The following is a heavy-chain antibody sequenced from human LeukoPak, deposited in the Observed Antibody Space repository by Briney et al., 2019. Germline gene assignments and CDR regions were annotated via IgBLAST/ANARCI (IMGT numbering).Heavy chain of an antibody. CDR2: ISSSGSTI. CDR3: ARMYMGTYTGY. Sequence: PGGSLRLSCAASGFTFSSYEMNWVRQAPGKGLEWVSYISSSGSTIYYADSVKGRFTISRDNAKNSLYLQMNSLRAEDTAVYYCARMYMGTYTGYWGQGTLVTVSS. V-gene: IGHV3-48*03. J-gene: IGHJ4*02. CDR1: GFTFSSYE. D-gene: IGHD1-26*01.